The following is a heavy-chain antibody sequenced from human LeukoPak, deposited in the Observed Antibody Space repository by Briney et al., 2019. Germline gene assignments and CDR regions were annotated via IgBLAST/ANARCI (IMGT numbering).Heavy chain of an antibody. D-gene: IGHD1-7*01. Sequence: GRSLRLSCAASGFTFDDYAIHWVRHTPGKGLEWVSGISWNSGSIGYADSVKGRITISRDNAKNSLYLQMNSLRAEDTALYYCAKSRSAGWNSIDYWGQGTLVTVSS. V-gene: IGHV3-9*01. CDR3: AKSRSAGWNSIDY. CDR2: ISWNSGSI. J-gene: IGHJ4*02. CDR1: GFTFDDYA.